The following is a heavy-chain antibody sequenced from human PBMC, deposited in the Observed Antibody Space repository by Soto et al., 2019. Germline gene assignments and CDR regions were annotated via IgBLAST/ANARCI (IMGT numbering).Heavy chain of an antibody. CDR1: GYTFTSYA. CDR2: INAGNGNT. Sequence: GASVKVSCKASGYTFTSYAMHWVRQAPGQRLEWMGWINAGNGNTKYSQKFQGRVTITRDTSASTAYMELSSLRSEDTAVYYCAREDAFGYNYGYEDWLDPCGQGSLVIVSS. V-gene: IGHV1-3*01. J-gene: IGHJ5*02. D-gene: IGHD5-18*01. CDR3: AREDAFGYNYGYEDWLDP.